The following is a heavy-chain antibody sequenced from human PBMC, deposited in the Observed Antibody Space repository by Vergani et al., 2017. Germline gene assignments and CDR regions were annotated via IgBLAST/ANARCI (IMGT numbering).Heavy chain of an antibody. CDR2: INHSGST. CDR3: ARRVSGELLYYFDY. CDR1: GFTFSSYA. D-gene: IGHD1-26*01. J-gene: IGHJ4*02. V-gene: IGHV4-34*01. Sequence: VQLLESGGGLVQPGGSLRLSCAASGFTFSSYAMSWIRQPPGKGLEWIGEINHSGSTNYNPSLKSRVTISVDTSKNQFSLKLSSVTAADTAVYYCARRVSGELLYYFDYWGQGTLVTVSS.